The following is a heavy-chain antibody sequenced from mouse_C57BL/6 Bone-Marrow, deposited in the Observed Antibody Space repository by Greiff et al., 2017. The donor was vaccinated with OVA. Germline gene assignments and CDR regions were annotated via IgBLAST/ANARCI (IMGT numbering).Heavy chain of an antibody. Sequence: DVMLVESGEGLVKPGGSLKLSCAASGFTFSSYAMSWVRQTPEKRLEWVAYISSGGDYIYYADTVKGRFTISRDNARNTLYLQMSSLKSEDTAMFYCTRLLDAMDYWGQGTAVTVSS. J-gene: IGHJ4*01. CDR2: ISSGGDYI. CDR3: TRLLDAMDY. V-gene: IGHV5-9-1*02. D-gene: IGHD2-1*01. CDR1: GFTFSSYA.